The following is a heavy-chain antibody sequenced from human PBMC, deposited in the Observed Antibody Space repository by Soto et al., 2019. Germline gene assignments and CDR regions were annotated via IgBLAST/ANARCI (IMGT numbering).Heavy chain of an antibody. Sequence: SVKVACKASGGTFTSYAISWVRQAPGQGLEWMGGIIPIFGTANCAKKVKGRDTITADESTSTDYMEMSSLKSEDTAVYYCAIPAEGLTIFGVAHGRLDPWGQRTLVTVSS. V-gene: IGHV1-69*13. J-gene: IGHJ5*02. CDR1: GGTFTSYA. CDR3: AIPAEGLTIFGVAHGRLDP. CDR2: IIPIFGTA. D-gene: IGHD3-3*01.